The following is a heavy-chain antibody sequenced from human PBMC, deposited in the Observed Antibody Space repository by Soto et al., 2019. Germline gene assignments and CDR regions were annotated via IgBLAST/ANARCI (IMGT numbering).Heavy chain of an antibody. CDR2: IKSKTDGGTT. D-gene: IGHD3-16*02. J-gene: IGHJ3*02. V-gene: IGHV3-15*01. Sequence: GGSLRLSCAASGFTFSNAWMSWVRQAPGKGLEWVGRIKSKTDGGTTDYAAPVKGRFTISRDDSKNTLYLQMNSLKTEDTAVYYCTTDHIPTYYDYVWGSYRPQAFDIWGQGTMVTVSS. CDR3: TTDHIPTYYDYVWGSYRPQAFDI. CDR1: GFTFSNAW.